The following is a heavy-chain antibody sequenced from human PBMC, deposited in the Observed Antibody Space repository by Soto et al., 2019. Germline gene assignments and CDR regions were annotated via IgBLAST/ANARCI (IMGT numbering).Heavy chain of an antibody. D-gene: IGHD3-3*01. Sequence: SETLSLTCTVSGGSISSGGYYWSWIRQHPGKGLEWIGYIYYSGSTYYNPSLKSRVTISVDTSKNQFSLKLSSVTAADTAVYYCARVGPLTNDFWSGYMPYYFDYWGQGTLVTVSS. V-gene: IGHV4-31*03. CDR3: ARVGPLTNDFWSGYMPYYFDY. J-gene: IGHJ4*02. CDR2: IYYSGST. CDR1: GGSISSGGYY.